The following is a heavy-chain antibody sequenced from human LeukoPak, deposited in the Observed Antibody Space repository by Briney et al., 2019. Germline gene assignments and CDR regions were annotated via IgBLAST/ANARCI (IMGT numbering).Heavy chain of an antibody. J-gene: IGHJ4*02. D-gene: IGHD3-22*01. CDR3: ARNWTLPSYYDSSGGFDS. CDR2: IYHSGST. V-gene: IGHV4-38-2*01. CDR1: GYSISSGDY. Sequence: SETLSLTCAVSGYSISSGDYWGWIRQPPGKGLEWIGSIYHSGSTHYNPSLKSRVTISVDTSKNQFSLKLSSVTAADTAVYYCARNWTLPSYYDSSGGFDSWGQGTLVTVSS.